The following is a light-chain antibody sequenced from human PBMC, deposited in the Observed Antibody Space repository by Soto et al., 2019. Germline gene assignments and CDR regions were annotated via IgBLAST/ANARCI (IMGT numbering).Light chain of an antibody. Sequence: ILLTQSPCTLSLSPGERATLSCRASQSVSSSYLAWYQQKPGQAPSLLIYGASSRATGIPERFSGSGSGTDFTLTITSLEPEDFEVFYCHQYGISPPTFGQGTKVDIK. J-gene: IGKJ1*01. CDR1: QSVSSSY. V-gene: IGKV3-20*01. CDR2: GAS. CDR3: HQYGISPPT.